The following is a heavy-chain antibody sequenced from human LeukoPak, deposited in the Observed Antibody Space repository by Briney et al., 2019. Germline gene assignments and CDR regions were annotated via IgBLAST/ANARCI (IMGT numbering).Heavy chain of an antibody. J-gene: IGHJ4*02. CDR1: GGSIRNFY. V-gene: IGHV4-59*01. D-gene: IGHD1-26*01. CDR3: ASGSYWLDY. CDR2: IYYSGAT. Sequence: SETLSLTCTVSGGSIRNFYWSWIRQPPVKELEWIGYIYYSGATKYNPSLKSRVTMSGDTSKNHFSLKLRSVTAADTAVYYCASGSYWLDYWGQGTLVTVSS.